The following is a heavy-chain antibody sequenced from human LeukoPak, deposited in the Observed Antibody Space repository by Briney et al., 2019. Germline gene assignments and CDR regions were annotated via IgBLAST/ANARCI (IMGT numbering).Heavy chain of an antibody. CDR1: GGSISSSSYY. D-gene: IGHD6-13*01. CDR3: ARLSRIAAAGDH. J-gene: IGHJ4*02. CDR2: IYYSGST. V-gene: IGHV4-39*01. Sequence: SETLSLTCTVSGGSISSSSYYWGWIRQPPGKGLEWIGSIYYSGSTYYNPSLKSRVTISVDTSKNQFSLKLSSVTAADTAVYYCARLSRIAAAGDHWGQGTLVTVSS.